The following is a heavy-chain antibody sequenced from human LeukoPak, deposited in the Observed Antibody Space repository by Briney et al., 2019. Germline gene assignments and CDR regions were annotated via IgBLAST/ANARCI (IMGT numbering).Heavy chain of an antibody. Sequence: GGTLRLSCAASGFTFSSYGMSWVRQAPRKGLEWVSAITNNGGSTFYADSVRGRFTISRDNSKNTLHLQMNSLRAEDTAVYYCAKGAAGFDYWGQGTLVTVSS. J-gene: IGHJ4*02. CDR3: AKGAAGFDY. V-gene: IGHV3-23*01. CDR2: ITNNGGST. CDR1: GFTFSSYG.